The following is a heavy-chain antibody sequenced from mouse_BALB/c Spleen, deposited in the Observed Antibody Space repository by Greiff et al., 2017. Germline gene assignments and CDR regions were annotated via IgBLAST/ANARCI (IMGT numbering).Heavy chain of an antibody. CDR1: GYTFTSYT. Sequence: QVQLQQSGAELARPGASVKMSCKASGYTFTSYTMHWVKQRPGQGLEWIGYINPSSGYTNYNQKFKDKATLTADKSSSTAYMQLSSLTSEDSAVDYGARQMGYYGSDAMDYWGQGTSVTVSS. CDR3: ARQMGYYGSDAMDY. J-gene: IGHJ4*01. CDR2: INPSSGYT. D-gene: IGHD1-1*01. V-gene: IGHV1-4*01.